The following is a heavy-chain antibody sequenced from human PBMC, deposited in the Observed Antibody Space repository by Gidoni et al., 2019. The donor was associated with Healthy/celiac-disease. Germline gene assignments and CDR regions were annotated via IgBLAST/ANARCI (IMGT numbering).Heavy chain of an antibody. D-gene: IGHD6-19*01. J-gene: IGHJ4*02. CDR1: GLTFADYT. CDR2: ISWDGGST. CDR3: AKDGSQSSGFDY. V-gene: IGHV3-43*01. Sequence: EVQLVESGGVVLQPGGSVRLSCAASGLTFADYTMHWVLQAPGKCLEWVSVISWDGGSTYYADSVKGRFTISRDNSKNSLYLQMNSLRTEDTALYYCAKDGSQSSGFDYWGQGTLVTVSS.